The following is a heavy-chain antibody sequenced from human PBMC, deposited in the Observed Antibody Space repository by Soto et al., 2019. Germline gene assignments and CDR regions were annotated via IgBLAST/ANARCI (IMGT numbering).Heavy chain of an antibody. Sequence: QVQLVESGGGVVQPGRSLRLSCAASGFTFSSYAMHWVRQAPGKGLEWVAVISYDGSNKYYADSVKGRFTISRDNPKNTLYLQMNSLSAEDTAVYYCAREGLVIAAAGKGYYYGMDVWGQGTTVTVSS. CDR2: ISYDGSNK. J-gene: IGHJ6*02. D-gene: IGHD6-13*01. CDR1: GFTFSSYA. CDR3: AREGLVIAAAGKGYYYGMDV. V-gene: IGHV3-30-3*01.